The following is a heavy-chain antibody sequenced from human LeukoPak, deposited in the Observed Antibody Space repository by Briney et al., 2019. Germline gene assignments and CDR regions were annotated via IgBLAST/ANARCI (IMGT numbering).Heavy chain of an antibody. D-gene: IGHD2-15*01. Sequence: KPSETLSLTCAVYGGSFSGYYWSWIRQPPGKGLEWIGEINHSGSTNYNPSLKSRVTISVDTSKNQFSLKLSSVTAADTAVCYCARAVWWSGYFDYWGQGTLVTVSS. CDR3: ARAVWWSGYFDY. CDR1: GGSFSGYY. J-gene: IGHJ4*02. CDR2: INHSGST. V-gene: IGHV4-34*01.